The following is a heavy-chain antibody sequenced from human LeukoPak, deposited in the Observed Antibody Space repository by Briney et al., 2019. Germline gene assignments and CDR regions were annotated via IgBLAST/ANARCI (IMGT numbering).Heavy chain of an antibody. D-gene: IGHD6-13*01. CDR3: ARSPGIAAAGTIARFPGY. V-gene: IGHV4-31*03. CDR2: IYYSGST. J-gene: IGHJ4*02. CDR1: GGSISSGGYY. Sequence: NPSQTLSLTCTVSGGSISSGGYYWSWIRQHPGKGLEWIGYIYYSGSTYYNPSLKSRVTISVDTSKNQFSLKLSSVTAADTAVYYCARSPGIAAAGTIARFPGYWGQGTLVTVSS.